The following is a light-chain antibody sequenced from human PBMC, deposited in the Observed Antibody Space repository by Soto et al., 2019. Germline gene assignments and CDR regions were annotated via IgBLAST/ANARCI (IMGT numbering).Light chain of an antibody. CDR2: EVS. CDR1: SSDVGGYNY. V-gene: IGLV2-8*01. J-gene: IGLJ2*01. CDR3: SSYAGGHNLV. Sequence: QSALTQPPSASGSPGQSVTISCTGTSSDVGGYNYVSWYQQHPGKAPKLVIYEVSKRPSGVPDRFSGSKSGNTASLTVSGLQADDEASYYCSSYAGGHNLVFGGGTKLTVL.